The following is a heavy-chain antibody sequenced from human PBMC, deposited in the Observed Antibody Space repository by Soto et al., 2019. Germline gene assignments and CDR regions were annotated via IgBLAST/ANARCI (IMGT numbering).Heavy chain of an antibody. Sequence: SETLSLTCTVTGPSINSAAYFWTWIRQRPGEGLEWIGFISYSGYTFQNPSLKSRLLLSVDTSKNQFSLELNFVTAADTAVYYCARGPTPSWSSYRFSYFDSWGPGSLVTVS. D-gene: IGHD3-16*02. CDR1: GPSINSAAYF. V-gene: IGHV4-31*03. CDR2: ISYSGYT. CDR3: ARGPTPSWSSYRFSYFDS. J-gene: IGHJ4*01.